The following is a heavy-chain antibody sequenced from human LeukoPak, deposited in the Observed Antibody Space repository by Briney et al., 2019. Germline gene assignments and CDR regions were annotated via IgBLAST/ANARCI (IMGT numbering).Heavy chain of an antibody. CDR2: INPNSGGT. CDR3: ARTAEDAFDI. J-gene: IGHJ3*02. CDR1: GYTFTSYD. D-gene: IGHD2-21*02. Sequence: ASVKVSCKASGYTFTSYDINWVRQATGQGLEWMGWINPNSGGTNYAQKFQGWVTMTRDTSISTAYMELSRLRSDDTAVYYCARTAEDAFDIWGQGTMVTVSS. V-gene: IGHV1-2*04.